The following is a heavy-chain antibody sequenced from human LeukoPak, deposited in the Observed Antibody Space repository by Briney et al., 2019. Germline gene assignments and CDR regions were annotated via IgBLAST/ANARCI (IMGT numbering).Heavy chain of an antibody. D-gene: IGHD7-27*01. CDR3: ARETGDGGRAFDI. J-gene: IGHJ3*02. CDR2: ISSSGSTI. V-gene: IGHV3-48*04. Sequence: GGSLRLSCAASGFTFSSYWMHWVRQAPGKGLEWVSYISSSGSTIYYADSVKGRFTISRDNAKNSLYLQMNSLRAEDTAVYYCARETGDGGRAFDIWGQGTMVTVSS. CDR1: GFTFSSYW.